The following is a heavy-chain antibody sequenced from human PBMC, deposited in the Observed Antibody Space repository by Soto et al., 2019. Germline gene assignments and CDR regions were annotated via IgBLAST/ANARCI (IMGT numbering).Heavy chain of an antibody. D-gene: IGHD6-13*01. V-gene: IGHV4-28*01. CDR1: DYSINSDSNL. J-gene: IGHJ4*02. Sequence: QGQLQESGPRLVKPSDTLSLTCTVSDYSINSDSNLWGWIRQPPGKGLEWIGYIHSGGSSYYNPSLKSRVTLSVDTAKNQFSLKLTSVTAVDTAVYYCARKPRLAAAEVDYWGQGVLVTVSS. CDR3: ARKPRLAAAEVDY. CDR2: IHSGGSS.